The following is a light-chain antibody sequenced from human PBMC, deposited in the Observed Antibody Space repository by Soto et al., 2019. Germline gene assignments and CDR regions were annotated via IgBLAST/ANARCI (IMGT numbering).Light chain of an antibody. CDR1: QGISSY. Sequence: IQLTQSPSSLSASVGDRVTITCRASQGISSYLAWYQQNPGKAPKLLIYAASTLQSGVPSRFSGSGSGTDFTLTISSLQPEDFGTYFCQQLYTYPLTFGGGTKVDIK. CDR2: AAS. V-gene: IGKV1-9*01. CDR3: QQLYTYPLT. J-gene: IGKJ4*01.